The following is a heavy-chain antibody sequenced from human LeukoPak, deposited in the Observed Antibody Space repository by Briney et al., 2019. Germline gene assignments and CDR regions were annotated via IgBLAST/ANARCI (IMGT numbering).Heavy chain of an antibody. V-gene: IGHV3-23*01. CDR3: AKDLHGAFDY. Sequence: GGTLRLSCAASGFTFSSYGMSWVRQAPGKGLHWLSAISANGINTYYEDSVKGRFTISRDNSKNTLYLHMHSLRADDTALYYCAKDLHGAFDYWGQGILVTVSS. J-gene: IGHJ4*02. CDR2: ISANGINT. D-gene: IGHD3-10*01. CDR1: GFTFSSYG.